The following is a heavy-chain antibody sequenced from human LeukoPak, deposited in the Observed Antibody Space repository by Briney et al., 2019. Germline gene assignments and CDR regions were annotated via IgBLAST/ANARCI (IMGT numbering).Heavy chain of an antibody. CDR1: GFTFSDYY. Sequence: GGSLRLSCAASGFTFSDYYMSWIRQAPGKGLEWVSAISGSGGSTYYADSVKGRFTISRDNSKNTLYLQMNSLRAEDTAVYYCAKDWGDYDFWSGYYNHDAFDIWGQGTMVTVSS. V-gene: IGHV3-23*01. D-gene: IGHD3-3*01. CDR2: ISGSGGST. J-gene: IGHJ3*02. CDR3: AKDWGDYDFWSGYYNHDAFDI.